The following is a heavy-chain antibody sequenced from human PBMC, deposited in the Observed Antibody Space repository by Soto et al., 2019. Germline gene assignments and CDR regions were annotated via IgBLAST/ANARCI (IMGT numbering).Heavy chain of an antibody. CDR1: GGSINSDNYY. J-gene: IGHJ6*02. CDR3: ARVCSSRPGCDYYYGMDV. CDR2: IYYSGST. D-gene: IGHD2-2*01. Sequence: SETLSLTCTVSGGSINSDNYYWSWIRQPPGKGLECIGYIYYSGSTYYNPSLKSRVIISIDTSKNQFSLRLNSVTAADTAVYYCARVCSSRPGCDYYYGMDVWGQGTTVTVSS. V-gene: IGHV4-30-4*01.